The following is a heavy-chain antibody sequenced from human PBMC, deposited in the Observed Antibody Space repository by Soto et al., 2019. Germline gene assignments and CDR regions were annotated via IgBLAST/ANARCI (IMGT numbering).Heavy chain of an antibody. CDR3: ARGAGGPSNYDFWSGYYYFPDY. CDR2: ISSSGSTI. Sequence: GGSLRLSCAASGFTFSDYYMSWIRQAPGKGLEWVSYISSSGSTIYYADSVKGRFTISRDNAKNSLYLQMNSLRAEDTAVYYCARGAGGPSNYDFWSGYYYFPDYWGQGTLVTVSS. D-gene: IGHD3-3*01. V-gene: IGHV3-11*01. CDR1: GFTFSDYY. J-gene: IGHJ4*02.